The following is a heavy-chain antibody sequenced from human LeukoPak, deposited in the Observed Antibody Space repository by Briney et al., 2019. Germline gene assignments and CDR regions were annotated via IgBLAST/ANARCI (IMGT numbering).Heavy chain of an antibody. V-gene: IGHV4-61*02. CDR3: ARNPYYDFWSGYPYYFDY. CDR1: GGSISSGSYY. J-gene: IGHJ4*02. Sequence: SQTLSLTCTVSGGSISSGSYYWSWIRQPAGKGLEWIGRIYTSGSTNYNPSLKSRVTISVDTSKNQFSLKLSSVTAADTAVYYCARNPYYDFWSGYPYYFDYWGQGTLVTVSS. CDR2: IYTSGST. D-gene: IGHD3-3*01.